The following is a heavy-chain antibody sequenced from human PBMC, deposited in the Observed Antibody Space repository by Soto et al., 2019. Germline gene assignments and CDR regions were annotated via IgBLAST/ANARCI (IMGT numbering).Heavy chain of an antibody. V-gene: IGHV3-11*01. J-gene: IGHJ5*02. Sequence: PGGSLRLSCEASGFTFSDYYMSWIRQAPGKGLEWVSYISSSGSTIYYADSVKGRFTISRDNAKNSLYLQMNSLRAEDTAVYYCASLVAAKAWANWFDPWGQGTLVTVSS. CDR3: ASLVAAKAWANWFDP. CDR2: ISSSGSTI. D-gene: IGHD2-15*01. CDR1: GFTFSDYY.